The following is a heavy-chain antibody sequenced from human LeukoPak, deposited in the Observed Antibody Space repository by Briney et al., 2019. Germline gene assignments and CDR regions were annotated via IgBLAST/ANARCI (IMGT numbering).Heavy chain of an antibody. CDR3: ASNYYDSSGYFHNAFDI. CDR2: ISSSGSTI. CDR1: GFTFSSYE. D-gene: IGHD3-22*01. J-gene: IGHJ3*02. V-gene: IGHV3-48*03. Sequence: PSGGSLRLSCAASGFTFSSYEMNWVRQAPGKGLEWVSYISSSGSTIYYADSVKGRFTISRDNAKNSLCLQMNSLRAEDTAVYYCASNYYDSSGYFHNAFDIWGQGTMVTVSS.